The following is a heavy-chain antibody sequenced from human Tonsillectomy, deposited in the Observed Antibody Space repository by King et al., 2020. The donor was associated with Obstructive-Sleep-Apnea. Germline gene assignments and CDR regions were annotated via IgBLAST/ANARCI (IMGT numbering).Heavy chain of an antibody. Sequence: QVQLVESGGGLVKPGGSLRLSCAASGFTFSDYYMSWIRQAPGKGLEWVSYISSSGSTIYYADSVKGRFTISRDNAKNSLYLQMNSLRAEDTAVYYCARDSPGGGYCSSTSCSRFDYWGQGTLVTVSS. V-gene: IGHV3-11*01. CDR2: ISSSGSTI. CDR1: GFTFSDYY. CDR3: ARDSPGGGYCSSTSCSRFDY. D-gene: IGHD2-2*01. J-gene: IGHJ4*02.